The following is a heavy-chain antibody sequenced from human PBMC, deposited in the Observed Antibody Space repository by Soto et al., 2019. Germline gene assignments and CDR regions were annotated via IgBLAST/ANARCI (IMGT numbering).Heavy chain of an antibody. V-gene: IGHV3-48*03. J-gene: IGHJ5*02. CDR1: GFNFDVYE. Sequence: PGGSLRLSCAASGFNFDVYEVNWVRQAPGKGLEWLSSINTSGSTIYYADSVKGRFTISRDNAKNSVYLQMNSLRAEDTAIYYCAREEIRDRWYPTWFDPWGQGTLVTVSS. D-gene: IGHD2-15*01. CDR3: AREEIRDRWYPTWFDP. CDR2: INTSGSTI.